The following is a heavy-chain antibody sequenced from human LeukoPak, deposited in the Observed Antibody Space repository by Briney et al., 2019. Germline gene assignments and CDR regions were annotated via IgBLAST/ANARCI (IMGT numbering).Heavy chain of an antibody. J-gene: IGHJ4*02. D-gene: IGHD1-1*01. CDR2: IKQDGSEK. V-gene: IGHV3-7*03. CDR1: GFTFSNYW. Sequence: PGGSLRLSCAASGFTFSNYWMSWVRQAPGKGLEWVANIKQDGSEKYYVDSVKGRFTISRDNAKNSLYLQMNSLRAEDTAAYYCARDALDKDFDYWGQGTLVTVSS. CDR3: ARDALDKDFDY.